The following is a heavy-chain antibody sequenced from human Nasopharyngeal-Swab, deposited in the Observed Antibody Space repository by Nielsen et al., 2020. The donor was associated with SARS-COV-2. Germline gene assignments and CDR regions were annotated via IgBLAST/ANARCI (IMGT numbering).Heavy chain of an antibody. V-gene: IGHV3-21*01. D-gene: IGHD2-21*01. J-gene: IGHJ6*03. CDR3: ARDSSAYCGGDCSPYYYYMDV. CDR2: ISSSSSYI. CDR1: GFTLSSYS. Sequence: GESPKTSCAASGFTLSSYSMNWVRQAPGKGLEWVSSISSSSSYIYYADSVKGRFTISRDNAKNSLYLQMNSLRAEDTAVYYCARDSSAYCGGDCSPYYYYMDVWGKGTTVTVSS.